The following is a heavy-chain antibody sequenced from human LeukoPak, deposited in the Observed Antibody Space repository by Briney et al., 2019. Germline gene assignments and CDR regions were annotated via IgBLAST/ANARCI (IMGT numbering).Heavy chain of an antibody. D-gene: IGHD5-24*01. J-gene: IGHJ5*02. V-gene: IGHV1-18*01. CDR3: ARGWEMATRNWFDP. Sequence: GASVKVSCKASGYTFISYGITWVRQAPGQGLQYMGWISADNGNTNYAQNLQGRVTMTTDTSTSTAYMELRSLRSDDTAVYYCARGWEMATRNWFDPWGQGTLVTVSS. CDR1: GYTFISYG. CDR2: ISADNGNT.